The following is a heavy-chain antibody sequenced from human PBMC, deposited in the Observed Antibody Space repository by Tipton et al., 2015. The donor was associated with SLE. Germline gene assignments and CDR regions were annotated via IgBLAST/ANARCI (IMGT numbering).Heavy chain of an antibody. D-gene: IGHD3-16*01. Sequence: SLRLSCAASGFTFSNYWMHWVRRAPGKGLVWVARINTDETIINYADSVKGRFTISRDNAKTRLYLQMNSLRVEDTAVYYCARGPQLGTWDAFDIWGQGTMVTVSS. CDR3: ARGPQLGTWDAFDI. CDR2: INTDETII. V-gene: IGHV3-74*01. J-gene: IGHJ3*02. CDR1: GFTFSNYW.